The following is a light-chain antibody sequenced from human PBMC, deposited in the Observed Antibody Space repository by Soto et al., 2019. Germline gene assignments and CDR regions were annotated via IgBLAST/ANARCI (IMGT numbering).Light chain of an antibody. V-gene: IGKV1-9*01. J-gene: IGKJ4*01. CDR2: TVS. CDR3: QQFNSSPFT. Sequence: DLQLTQSPSFLSASVGDRLTITCRASQDIRSSLAWYQQKPGKAPNHLIYTVSTLQSGVPSRFSGSRSGTEFTLTISSLQPEDFATYYCQQFNSSPFTFGGGTKVEI. CDR1: QDIRSS.